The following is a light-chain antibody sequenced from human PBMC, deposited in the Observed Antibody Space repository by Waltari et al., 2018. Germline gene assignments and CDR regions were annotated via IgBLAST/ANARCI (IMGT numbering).Light chain of an antibody. J-gene: IGKJ2*01. CDR1: QDIRNS. V-gene: IGKV1-NL1*01. CDR2: DAS. CDR3: QQYYTMFPYT. Sequence: DIQMTQSPSSLSASVGDRVTITCRASQDIRNSLDWYQQKPGKAPKLLLSDASRLQSGVPSSFSGSGSGTDYTLTISSLQPDDFATYYCQQYYTMFPYTFGQGTKLEIK.